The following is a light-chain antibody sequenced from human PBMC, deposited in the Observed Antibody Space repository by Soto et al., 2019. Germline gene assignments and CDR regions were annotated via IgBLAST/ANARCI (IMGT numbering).Light chain of an antibody. CDR1: QSVGSY. J-gene: IGKJ1*01. V-gene: IGKV3-11*01. CDR2: DAS. CDR3: QQYNRNTWS. Sequence: EIVLIQSPATLSLSPGERATLSCRASQSVGSYLAWYQHKPGQAPRLLISDASNRATGIPARFSGSGSETDFTLTISSLEPDDFATYFCQQYNRNTWSFGPGTKVDI.